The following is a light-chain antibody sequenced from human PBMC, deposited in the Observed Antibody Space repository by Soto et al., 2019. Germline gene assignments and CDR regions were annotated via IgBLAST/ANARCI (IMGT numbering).Light chain of an antibody. CDR2: LGS. J-gene: IGKJ1*01. CDR1: QSLLHSSRYNY. V-gene: IGKV2-28*01. Sequence: DFVMTQSPLSLPVTAGEPASISCRSSQSLLHSSRYNYLDWYLQKPGQSPQLLIYLGSHRASGVPDRFSGSESGTDFTLKISRVEAEDVGVYYCMQRLQTPWTFGQGTKVDIK. CDR3: MQRLQTPWT.